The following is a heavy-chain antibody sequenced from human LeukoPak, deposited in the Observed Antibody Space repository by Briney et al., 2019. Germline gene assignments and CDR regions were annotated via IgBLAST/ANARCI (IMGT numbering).Heavy chain of an antibody. CDR1: GYTFNTYG. D-gene: IGHD2-15*01. Sequence: GASVKVSCKASGYTFNTYGITWVRQAPGQGLEWMGWISGYNGKTKYAQKLQDRVTMTTDTSTTTAYMELRSLTSDDTAVYYCARAGAVVDNWFDPGAREPWSPSPQ. CDR3: ARAGAVVDNWFDP. J-gene: IGHJ5*02. CDR2: ISGYNGKT. V-gene: IGHV1-18*01.